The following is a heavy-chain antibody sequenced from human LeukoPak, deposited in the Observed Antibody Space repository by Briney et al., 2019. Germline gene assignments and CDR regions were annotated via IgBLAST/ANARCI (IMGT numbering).Heavy chain of an antibody. Sequence: TGGSLRLSCVASGFIFKDFAMTWVRQAPGKGREWVSAISGHGGATQYAESVRGRFSISRNNSKKTLFLQMDNLRAEDTGIYFCAKDPRWELLLGDYLEHWGQGTVVTVSS. CDR2: ISGHGGAT. CDR3: AKDPRWELLLGDYLEH. D-gene: IGHD2-15*01. J-gene: IGHJ1*01. V-gene: IGHV3-23*01. CDR1: GFIFKDFA.